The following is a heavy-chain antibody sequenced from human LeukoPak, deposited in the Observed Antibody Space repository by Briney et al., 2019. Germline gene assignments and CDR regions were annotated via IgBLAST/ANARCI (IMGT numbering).Heavy chain of an antibody. Sequence: SETLSLTCTVSGYSISSGYYWSWIRPPPGKGLEWIGEINHSGSTNYNPSLKSRVTISVDTSKNQFSLKLSSVTAADTAVYYCARHSSPSYSGSYYFDYWGQGTLVTVSS. CDR2: INHSGST. D-gene: IGHD1-26*01. CDR1: GYSISSGYY. J-gene: IGHJ4*02. CDR3: ARHSSPSYSGSYYFDY. V-gene: IGHV4-38-2*02.